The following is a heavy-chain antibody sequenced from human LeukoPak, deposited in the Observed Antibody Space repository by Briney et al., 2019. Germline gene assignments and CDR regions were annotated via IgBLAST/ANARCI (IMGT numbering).Heavy chain of an antibody. CDR1: GFTVISNY. D-gene: IGHD3-22*01. V-gene: IGHV3-53*01. Sequence: GGSLRLSSAAFGFTVISNYMSWVRQAPGKGLEWVSVIYSGGSTYYADSVKGRFTISRDNSKNTLYLQMNSLRAEDTAVYYCATADSSVYYRCHYRGQGTLVTVSS. J-gene: IGHJ4*02. CDR2: IYSGGST. CDR3: ATADSSVYYRCHY.